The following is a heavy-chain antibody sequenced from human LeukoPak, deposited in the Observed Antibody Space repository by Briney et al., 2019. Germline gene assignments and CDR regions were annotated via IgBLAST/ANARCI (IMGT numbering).Heavy chain of an antibody. Sequence: GASVKVSCKASGGTFSSYAISWVRQAPGQGLEWMGGIIPIFGTANYAQKFQGRVTITADESTSTAYMELSSLRSEDTAVYYCARVKDGYKHYYYGMVVWGQGTTVTVSS. D-gene: IGHD5-24*01. CDR1: GGTFSSYA. V-gene: IGHV1-69*13. CDR3: ARVKDGYKHYYYGMVV. J-gene: IGHJ6*02. CDR2: IIPIFGTA.